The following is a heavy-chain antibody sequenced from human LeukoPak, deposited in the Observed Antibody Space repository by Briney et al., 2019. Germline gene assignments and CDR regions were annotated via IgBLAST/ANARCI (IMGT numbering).Heavy chain of an antibody. CDR2: ISGSGGNT. Sequence: GGSLRLSCAASGFTVSSNYMSWVRQAPGKGLEWVSVISGSGGNTYYADPVKGRFTISRDNAKNSLYLQMNSLRAEDTAVYYCAELGITMIGGVWGKGTTVTISS. D-gene: IGHD3-10*02. J-gene: IGHJ6*04. CDR3: AELGITMIGGV. V-gene: IGHV3-23*01. CDR1: GFTVSSNY.